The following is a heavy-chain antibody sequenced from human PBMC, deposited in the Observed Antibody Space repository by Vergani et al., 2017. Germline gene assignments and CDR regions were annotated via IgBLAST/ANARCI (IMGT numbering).Heavy chain of an antibody. Sequence: ELQRLESGGGLVQPGGSLRVSCAASGFTFSSDAMSWVRQAPGKGLEWVSAINRGSTTYYADSVKGRFTISRDNSKNTVFLQMNSRRAEDTAVYYCAKEGRSGITPFVADWGQGTMVTVSS. CDR1: GFTFSSDA. CDR2: INRGSTT. D-gene: IGHD1-14*01. CDR3: AKEGRSGITPFVAD. J-gene: IGHJ4*02. V-gene: IGHV3-23*01.